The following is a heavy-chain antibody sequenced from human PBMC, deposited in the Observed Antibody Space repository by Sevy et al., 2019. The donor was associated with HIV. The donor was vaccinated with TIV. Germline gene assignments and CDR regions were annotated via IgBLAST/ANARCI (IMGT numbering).Heavy chain of an antibody. D-gene: IGHD3-3*01. CDR2: ISAYNGNT. V-gene: IGHV1-18*01. J-gene: IGHJ6*02. CDR1: GYTFTSYG. CDR3: ARDRGFWSGYNYYYYGMDV. Sequence: ASVKVSCKASGYTFTSYGISWVRQAPGQGLEWMGWISAYNGNTNYAQKLQGRVTMTTDKSTSTAYMELRSLRSDDTAVYYCARDRGFWSGYNYYYYGMDVWGQGTTVTVSS.